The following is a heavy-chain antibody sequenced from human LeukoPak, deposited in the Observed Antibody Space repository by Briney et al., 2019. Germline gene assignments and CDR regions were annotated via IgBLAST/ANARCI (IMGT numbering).Heavy chain of an antibody. Sequence: SETLSLTCTVFGGSFSGYYWSWIRQPPDKGLEWIGEINPSGSTNYNPSLRSRVTISVDTSRNQFSLKLSSVTAADTALYYCARRDYCGGDCYTIDYWGQGTLVTVSS. V-gene: IGHV4-34*01. J-gene: IGHJ4*02. CDR3: ARRDYCGGDCYTIDY. D-gene: IGHD2-21*02. CDR2: INPSGST. CDR1: GGSFSGYY.